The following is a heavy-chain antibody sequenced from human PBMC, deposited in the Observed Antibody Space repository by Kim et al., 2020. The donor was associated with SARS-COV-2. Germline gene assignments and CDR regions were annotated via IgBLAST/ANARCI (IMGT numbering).Heavy chain of an antibody. J-gene: IGHJ6*02. CDR3: AREAFVEVELDYYYGMDV. D-gene: IGHD2-21*01. CDR2: IKQDGSEK. V-gene: IGHV3-7*03. CDR1: GFTFSSYW. Sequence: GGSLRLSCAASGFTFSSYWMSWVRQAPGKGLEWVANIKQDGSEKYYVDSVKGRFTISRDNAKNSLYLQMNSLRAEDTAVYYCAREAFVEVELDYYYGMDVWGQGTTVTVSS.